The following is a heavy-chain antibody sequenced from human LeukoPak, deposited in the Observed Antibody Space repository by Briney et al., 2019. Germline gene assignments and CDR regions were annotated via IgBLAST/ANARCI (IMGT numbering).Heavy chain of an antibody. J-gene: IGHJ4*02. CDR3: ASSYYDSSGYLTLPY. V-gene: IGHV1-3*01. CDR2: INAGNGNT. Sequence: ASVKVSCKASGYTFTSYALHLVRQAPGQRLEWMGWINAGNGNTKYSQKFQGRVTITRDTSASTAYMELSSLRSEDTAVYYCASSYYDSSGYLTLPYWGQGTLVTVSS. D-gene: IGHD3-22*01. CDR1: GYTFTSYA.